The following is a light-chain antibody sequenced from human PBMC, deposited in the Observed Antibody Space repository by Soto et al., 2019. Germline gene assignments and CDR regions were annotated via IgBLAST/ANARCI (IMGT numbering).Light chain of an antibody. CDR2: DVR. Sequence: QSALTQPASVSGSPGQSITISCTGTSSDVGGYNYISWYQQHPGKAPKFIIYDVRNRPSGVSNRFSVSMSGNTASLTISGLQAEDEADYYRSSYTSSNTVIFGGGTKLTVL. J-gene: IGLJ2*01. V-gene: IGLV2-14*03. CDR1: SSDVGGYNY. CDR3: SSYTSSNTVI.